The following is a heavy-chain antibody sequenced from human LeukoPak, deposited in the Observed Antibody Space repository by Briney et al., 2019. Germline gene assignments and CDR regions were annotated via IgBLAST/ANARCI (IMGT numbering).Heavy chain of an antibody. V-gene: IGHV3-15*01. J-gene: IGHJ4*01. D-gene: IGHD2-21*02. CDR1: GFTFSNAW. CDR3: TTDRPLLVATATELYSFDY. Sequence: GGSLRLSCAASGFTFSNAWMSWVRQAPGKGLEWVGRIKSKTDGGTTDYAAPVKGRFTISRDDSKNTLYLQMNSLKTEDTAVYYCTTDRPLLVATATELYSFDYWGQGTLVTVSS. CDR2: IKSKTDGGTT.